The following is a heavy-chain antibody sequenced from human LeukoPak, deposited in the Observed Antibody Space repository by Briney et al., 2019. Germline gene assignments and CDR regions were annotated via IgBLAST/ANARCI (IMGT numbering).Heavy chain of an antibody. Sequence: ASVKVSCKASGYTFTGYYMHWVRQAPGQGLEWMGWINPNSGGTNYAQKFQGRVTMTRDTSISTAYMELSRLRSDGTAVYYCSLAVAGTRYFQHWGQGTLVTVSS. D-gene: IGHD6-19*01. CDR3: SLAVAGTRYFQH. CDR1: GYTFTGYY. V-gene: IGHV1-2*02. J-gene: IGHJ1*01. CDR2: INPNSGGT.